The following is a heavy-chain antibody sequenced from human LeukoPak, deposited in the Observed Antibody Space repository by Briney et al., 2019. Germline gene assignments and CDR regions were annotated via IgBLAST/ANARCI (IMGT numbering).Heavy chain of an antibody. D-gene: IGHD3-10*01. CDR2: IKEDGSEK. Sequence: GGSLRLSCAASGFTLSSYWMSWVRQAPGKGLEWVANIKEDGSEKYYVGSVKGRFTISRDNAKNSLYLHMNSLTAEDTAMYYCARDWVAGVPFDAFDIWGQGIMVSVSS. J-gene: IGHJ3*02. V-gene: IGHV3-7*03. CDR1: GFTLSSYW. CDR3: ARDWVAGVPFDAFDI.